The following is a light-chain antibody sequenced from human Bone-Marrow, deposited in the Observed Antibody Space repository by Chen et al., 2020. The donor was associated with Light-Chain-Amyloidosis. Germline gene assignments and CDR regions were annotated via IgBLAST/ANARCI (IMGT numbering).Light chain of an antibody. Sequence: SYELTQPPSVSVSPGQTARITCSGDLLPKQYASWYLQKAGQAPVMVIYQDIKRPSGIPERFSGSSSGTTVTLTISGVQAEDEADYYCQSVDNSGSWVFGGGTELTVL. CDR2: QDI. CDR3: QSVDNSGSWV. J-gene: IGLJ2*01. CDR1: LLPKQY. V-gene: IGLV3-25*03.